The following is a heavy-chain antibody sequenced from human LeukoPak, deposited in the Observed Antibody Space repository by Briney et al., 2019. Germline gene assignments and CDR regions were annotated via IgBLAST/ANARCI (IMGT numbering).Heavy chain of an antibody. CDR3: ARGDSGSYSRPFDY. Sequence: GGSLRLSCAASGFTFSTYNMSWVRQAPGKGLEWVSSISSTSSYTYYADSVKGRFTISRDNAKNSLYLQMNSLRAEDTAVYYCARGDSGSYSRPFDYWGQGTLVTVSS. V-gene: IGHV3-21*01. CDR2: ISSTSSYT. D-gene: IGHD1-26*01. CDR1: GFTFSTYN. J-gene: IGHJ4*02.